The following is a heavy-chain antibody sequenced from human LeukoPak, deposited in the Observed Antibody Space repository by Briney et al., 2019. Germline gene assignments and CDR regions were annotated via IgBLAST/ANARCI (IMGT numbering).Heavy chain of an antibody. D-gene: IGHD3-22*01. CDR1: GFTFSSYW. Sequence: AGGSLRLSCAASGFTFSSYWMSWARQAPGKGLEWVANIKQDGSEKYYVDSVKGRFTISRDNAKNSLYLQMNSLRAEDTAVYYCANINYYDSSGYSPSFDYWGQGTLVTASS. CDR3: ANINYYDSSGYSPSFDY. V-gene: IGHV3-7*01. J-gene: IGHJ4*02. CDR2: IKQDGSEK.